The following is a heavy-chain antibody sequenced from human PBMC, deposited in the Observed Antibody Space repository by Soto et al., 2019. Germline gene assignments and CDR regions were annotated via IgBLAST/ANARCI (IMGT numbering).Heavy chain of an antibody. CDR2: IYHTGIA. CDR3: VSKLGPYYYGLDV. J-gene: IGHJ6*02. V-gene: IGHV4-4*02. D-gene: IGHD3-16*01. Sequence: ASETLSLTCTVYGDSITSNHWWSWVRQPPGKGPELIGEIYHTGIANYNPSLESRVAFSVDKSKNQFSLSLTSVTAADTAVYYCVSKLGPYYYGLDVWGQGTTVTVSS. CDR1: GDSITSNHW.